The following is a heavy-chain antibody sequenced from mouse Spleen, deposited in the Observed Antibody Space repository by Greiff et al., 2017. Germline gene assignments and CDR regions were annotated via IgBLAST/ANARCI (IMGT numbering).Heavy chain of an antibody. V-gene: IGHV5-17*01. CDR2: ISSGSSTI. Sequence: EVQVVESGGGLVKPGGSLKLSCAASGFTFSDYGMHWVRQAPEKGLEWVAYISSGSSTIYYADTVKGRFTISRDNAKNTLFLQMTSLRSEDTAMYYCARDDYDVLWYFDVWGAGTTVTVSS. D-gene: IGHD2-4*01. J-gene: IGHJ1*01. CDR1: GFTFSDYG. CDR3: ARDDYDVLWYFDV.